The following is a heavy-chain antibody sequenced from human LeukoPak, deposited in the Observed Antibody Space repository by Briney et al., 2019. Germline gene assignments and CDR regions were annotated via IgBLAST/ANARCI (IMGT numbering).Heavy chain of an antibody. Sequence: GGSLRLSCVASGFSSTYMTWVRQAPGKGLEWVASTNEGGSGKYYVDSVKGRFTISRDNAQKSLYLEMHSLRVEDTAVYYCARAVTSTEGYWGQGTLVTVSS. CDR3: ARAVTSTEGY. J-gene: IGHJ4*02. CDR2: TNEGGSGK. V-gene: IGHV3-7*03. CDR1: GFSSTY.